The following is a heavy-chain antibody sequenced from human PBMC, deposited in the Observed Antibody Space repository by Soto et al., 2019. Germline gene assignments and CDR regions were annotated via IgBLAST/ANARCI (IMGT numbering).Heavy chain of an antibody. V-gene: IGHV3-74*01. CDR1: GFTLSSNW. CDR2: INSDGSSA. CDR3: ARGPTGWNGFDY. D-gene: IGHD1-1*01. J-gene: IGHJ4*02. Sequence: EVQLGESAGGLVQPGGSLRLSCAGSGFTLSSNWMHWVRQTPGKGLVWVSRINSDGSSANYADSVMGRFTISRDNAKHTLYLQMNSLRAEDTAVYFCARGPTGWNGFDYWGQGTLVTVSS.